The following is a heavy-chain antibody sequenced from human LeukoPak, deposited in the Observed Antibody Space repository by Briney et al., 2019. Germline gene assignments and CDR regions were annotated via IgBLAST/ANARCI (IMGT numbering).Heavy chain of an antibody. CDR2: ISAYNGNT. CDR3: ARDSYYDILTGSSAPPSFDY. Sequence: GASVKVSCKASGYTFTSYGISWVRQAPGQGLEWMGWISAYNGNTNYAQKLQGRVTMTTDTSTSTAYMELRSLRSDDTAVYYCARDSYYDILTGSSAPPSFDYWGQGTLVTVSS. V-gene: IGHV1-18*01. CDR1: GYTFTSYG. J-gene: IGHJ4*02. D-gene: IGHD3-9*01.